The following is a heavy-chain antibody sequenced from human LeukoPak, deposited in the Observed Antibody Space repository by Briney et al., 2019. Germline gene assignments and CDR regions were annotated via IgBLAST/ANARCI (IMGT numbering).Heavy chain of an antibody. CDR1: GYTFTNYG. V-gene: IGHV1-18*01. Sequence: ASVKVSCKTSGYTFTNYGISWVRQAPGQGLEWMGWVSTSNPHTNYAPKFRGRVIMTIDTSTTTAYLEMRSLTSDDTAVCYCARDRFLWGLGNWFDLWGQGTLVTVTS. J-gene: IGHJ5*02. CDR2: VSTSNPHT. CDR3: ARDRFLWGLGNWFDL. D-gene: IGHD3-3*01.